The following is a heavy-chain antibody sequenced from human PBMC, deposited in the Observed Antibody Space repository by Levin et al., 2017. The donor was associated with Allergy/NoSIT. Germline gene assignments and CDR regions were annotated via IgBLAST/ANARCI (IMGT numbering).Heavy chain of an antibody. J-gene: IGHJ6*02. Sequence: SETLSLTCAVSGGSISSSNWWSWVRQPPGKGLEWIGEIYHSGSTNYNPSLKSRVTISVDKSKNQFSLKLSSVTAADTAVYYCARDPRFTVTPHYYGMDVWGQGTTVTVSS. V-gene: IGHV4-4*02. CDR3: ARDPRFTVTPHYYGMDV. D-gene: IGHD4-17*01. CDR2: IYHSGST. CDR1: GGSISSSNW.